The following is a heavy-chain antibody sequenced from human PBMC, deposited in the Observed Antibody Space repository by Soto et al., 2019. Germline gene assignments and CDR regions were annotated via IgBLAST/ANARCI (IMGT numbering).Heavy chain of an antibody. Sequence: GESLNISCKGSVSSFTTYWIGWVRQMPGKGLEWMGIIYPDDSDVRYSPSFQGQVTISFDKSINTAYLQWSSLKASDTALYYCARYSLNDYSNYFDYWGQGTRVTVSS. V-gene: IGHV5-51*01. J-gene: IGHJ4*02. CDR1: VSSFTTYW. D-gene: IGHD4-4*01. CDR2: IYPDDSDV. CDR3: ARYSLNDYSNYFDY.